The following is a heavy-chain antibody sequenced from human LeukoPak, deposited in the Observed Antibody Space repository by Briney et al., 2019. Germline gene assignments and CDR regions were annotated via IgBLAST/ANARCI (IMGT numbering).Heavy chain of an antibody. V-gene: IGHV3-9*03. CDR1: GFTFDDYA. Sequence: SLRLSCAASGFTFDDYAMHWVRQAPGKGLEWVSGISWNSGSIGYADSVKGRFTISRDNAKNSLYLQMNSLRAEDMALYYCAKDSKGFYYYYYMDVWGKGTTVTVSS. CDR2: ISWNSGSI. J-gene: IGHJ6*03. CDR3: AKDSKGFYYYYYMDV.